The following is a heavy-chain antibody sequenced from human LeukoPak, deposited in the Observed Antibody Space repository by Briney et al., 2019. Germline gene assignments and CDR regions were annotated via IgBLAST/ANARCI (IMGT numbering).Heavy chain of an antibody. D-gene: IGHD3-3*01. Sequence: PGGSLRLSCAASGFTFSRSWMSWVRQAPGKGLEWVANIKQDGSEKYYVDSVKGRFTISRDNAKNSLYLQMNSLRAEDTAVYYCARPPFWSGPFDCWGQGTLVTVSS. CDR3: ARPPFWSGPFDC. J-gene: IGHJ4*02. CDR1: GFTFSRSW. V-gene: IGHV3-7*01. CDR2: IKQDGSEK.